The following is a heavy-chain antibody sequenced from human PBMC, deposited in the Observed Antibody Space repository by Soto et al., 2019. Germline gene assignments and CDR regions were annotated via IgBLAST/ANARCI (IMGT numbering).Heavy chain of an antibody. D-gene: IGHD2-21*02. J-gene: IGHJ6*02. CDR2: IIPIFGTA. Sequence: GASVKVSCKASGGTFSSYAISWVRQAPGQGLEWMGGIIPIFGTANYAQKFQGRVTITADESMSTAYMELSSLRSEDTAVYYCARELTVVTPGYYYYGMDVWGQGTTVTV. CDR1: GGTFSSYA. CDR3: ARELTVVTPGYYYYGMDV. V-gene: IGHV1-69*13.